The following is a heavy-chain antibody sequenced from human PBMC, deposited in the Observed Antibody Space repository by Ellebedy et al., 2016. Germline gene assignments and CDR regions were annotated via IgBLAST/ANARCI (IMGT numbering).Heavy chain of an antibody. CDR3: ARSSITIFGVVNPAAYFDY. V-gene: IGHV1-69*13. CDR1: GGTFSSYA. CDR2: IIPIFGTA. Sequence: ASVKVSCKASGGTFSSYAISWVRQAPGQGLEWMGGIIPIFGTANYAQKFQGRVTITADESTCTAYMELSSLRSEDTAVYYCARSSITIFGVVNPAAYFDYWGQGTLVTVSS. J-gene: IGHJ4*02. D-gene: IGHD3-3*01.